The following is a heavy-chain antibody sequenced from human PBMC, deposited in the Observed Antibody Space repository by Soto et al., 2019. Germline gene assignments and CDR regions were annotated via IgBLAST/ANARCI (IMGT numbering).Heavy chain of an antibody. Sequence: ASVKVSCKASGYTFTSYAMHWVRQAPGQRLEWMGWINAGNGNTKYSQKFQGRVTITRDTSASTAYMELSSLRPEDTAVYYCAKRGREDFDGLLSHREYYFDYWGQGTLVTVSS. J-gene: IGHJ4*02. CDR3: AKRGREDFDGLLSHREYYFDY. D-gene: IGHD3-9*01. V-gene: IGHV1-3*01. CDR2: INAGNGNT. CDR1: GYTFTSYA.